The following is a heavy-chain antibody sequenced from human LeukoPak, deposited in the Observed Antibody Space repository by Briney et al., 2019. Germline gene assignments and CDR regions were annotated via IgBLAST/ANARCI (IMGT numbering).Heavy chain of an antibody. CDR3: ARSLYLGIAAAGPYNWFHP. D-gene: IGHD6-13*01. CDR1: GYTFTGYY. V-gene: IGHV1-2*06. Sequence: ASVKVSCKASGYTFTGYYMHGVRQAPGQGREGMGRINPNSGGTNYAQKFQGRVIITRDRYISTVYIELSRLRSDDTAVYYCARSLYLGIAAAGPYNWFHPWGQGPLVSVSS. CDR2: INPNSGGT. J-gene: IGHJ5*02.